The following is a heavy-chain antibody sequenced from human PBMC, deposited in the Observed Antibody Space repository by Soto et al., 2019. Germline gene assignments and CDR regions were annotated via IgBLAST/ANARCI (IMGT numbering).Heavy chain of an antibody. J-gene: IGHJ5*02. Sequence: GGSLRLSCAASGFTVSSNYMSWVRQAPGKGLEWVSVIYSGGSTYYADSVKGRFTVSRDNSKNTLYLQMNSLRAEDTAVYYYARGLGYYDSSGYEENWFDPWGQGTLVTVSS. CDR2: IYSGGST. V-gene: IGHV3-53*01. CDR1: GFTVSSNY. CDR3: ARGLGYYDSSGYEENWFDP. D-gene: IGHD3-22*01.